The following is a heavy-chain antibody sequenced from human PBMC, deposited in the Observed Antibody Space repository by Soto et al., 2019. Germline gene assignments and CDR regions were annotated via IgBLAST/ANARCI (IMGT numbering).Heavy chain of an antibody. CDR2: IWYDGSNK. Sequence: GGSLRLSCAASGFTFSSYGMHWVRQAPGKGLEWVAVIWYDGSNKYYADSVKGRFTISRDNSKNTLYLQMNSLRAEDTAVYYCARGAYYDILTGYYHYYYYYMDVWGKGTTVTVSS. CDR3: ARGAYYDILTGYYHYYYYYMDV. D-gene: IGHD3-9*01. V-gene: IGHV3-33*01. J-gene: IGHJ6*03. CDR1: GFTFSSYG.